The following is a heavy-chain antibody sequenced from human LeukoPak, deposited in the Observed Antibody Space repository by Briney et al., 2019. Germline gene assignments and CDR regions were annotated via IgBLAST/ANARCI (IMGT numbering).Heavy chain of an antibody. CDR2: IKQDGSEK. D-gene: IGHD1-7*01. J-gene: IGHJ3*02. Sequence: GGSLRLSCAASGFTFSSYWMSWVRQAPGKGLEWVANIKQDGSEKYYVDSVKGRFTISRDNAKNSLYPQMNSLRAEDTAVYYCARDLGSITGTSQPWPQLGWDFDAFDIWGQGTMVTVSS. CDR3: ARDLGSITGTSQPWPQLGWDFDAFDI. CDR1: GFTFSSYW. V-gene: IGHV3-7*01.